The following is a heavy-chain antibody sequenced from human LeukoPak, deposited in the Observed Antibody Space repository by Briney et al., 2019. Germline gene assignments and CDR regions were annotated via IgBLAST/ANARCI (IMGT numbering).Heavy chain of an antibody. D-gene: IGHD1-26*01. Sequence: SDTQSLICTLSVGSMSRYYWRWTRQPPGKGRECIGYIYYWGSINYKPSLKSRVPIPVETSKNHFSLKLNSVTAADTAVYDCERESWELLFDYWGQGTLVTVSS. CDR3: ERESWELLFDY. J-gene: IGHJ4*02. CDR2: IYYWGSI. CDR1: VGSMSRYY. V-gene: IGHV4-59*01.